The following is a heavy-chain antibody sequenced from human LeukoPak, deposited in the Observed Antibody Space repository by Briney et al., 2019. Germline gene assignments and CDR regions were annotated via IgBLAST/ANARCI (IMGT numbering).Heavy chain of an antibody. CDR2: MNPNSGNT. Sequence: GRSLRLSCAASGFTFSSYDINWVRQATGQGLEWMGWMNPNSGNTGYAQKFQGRVTITRNTSISTAYMELSSLRSEDTAVYYCARGRGSYKGGAFDIWGQGTMVTVSS. V-gene: IGHV1-8*03. J-gene: IGHJ3*02. CDR3: ARGRGSYKGGAFDI. CDR1: GFTFSSYD. D-gene: IGHD1-26*01.